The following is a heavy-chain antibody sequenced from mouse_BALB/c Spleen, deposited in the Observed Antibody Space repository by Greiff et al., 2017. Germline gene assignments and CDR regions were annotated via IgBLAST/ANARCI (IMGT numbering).Heavy chain of an antibody. Sequence: LVESGPELVKPGASVKVSCKASGYSFTDYNMYWVKQSHGKSLEWIGYIDPYNGGTSYNQKFKGKATLTVDKSSSTAFMHLNSLTSEDSAVYYCARGALYDGYFLYAMDYWGQGTSVTVSS. CDR1: GYSFTDYN. CDR3: ARGALYDGYFLYAMDY. J-gene: IGHJ4*01. CDR2: IDPYNGGT. D-gene: IGHD2-3*01. V-gene: IGHV1S135*01.